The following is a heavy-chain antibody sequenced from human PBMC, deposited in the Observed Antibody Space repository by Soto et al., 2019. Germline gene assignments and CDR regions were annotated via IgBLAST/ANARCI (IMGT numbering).Heavy chain of an antibody. J-gene: IGHJ3*02. CDR2: VNPRDAEV. D-gene: IGHD3-3*01. V-gene: IGHV5-51*01. CDR3: ARPDYTRDVWYHTYDI. Sequence: PGGPLKISWKGFDYTFAAYWIGWVRQMAGKGLEGMGVVNPRDAEVKYSPPFEGQVTISADKSLNPAFLQWRSLKASDTAMYYCARPDYTRDVWYHTYDIWGQGTMVTVSS. CDR1: DYTFAAYW.